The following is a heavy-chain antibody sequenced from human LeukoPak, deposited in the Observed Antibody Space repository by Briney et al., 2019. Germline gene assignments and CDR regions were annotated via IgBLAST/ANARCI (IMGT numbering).Heavy chain of an antibody. V-gene: IGHV6-1*01. CDR3: ARNTPDFGTHQRFDP. J-gene: IGHJ5*02. D-gene: IGHD3-10*01. Sequence: KASQTLSLTCAISGDSVSSNSATWNWIRQSPSRGLEWLGRTYYRSKWYNDYAVSVKSRITVNPDTSKNQFSLQLNSVTPEDTAVYYCARNTPDFGTHQRFDPWGQGTLVTVSS. CDR2: TYYRSKWYN. CDR1: GDSVSSNSAT.